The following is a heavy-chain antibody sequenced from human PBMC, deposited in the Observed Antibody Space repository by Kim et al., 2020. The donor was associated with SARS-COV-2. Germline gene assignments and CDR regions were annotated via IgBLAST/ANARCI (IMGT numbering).Heavy chain of an antibody. Sequence: GGSLRLSCAASGFTFSSYSMNWVRQAPGKGLEWVSSISSSSSYIYYADSVKGRFTISRDNAKNSLYLQMNSLRAEDTAVYYCALVRGVTPDYYYYYGMDVWGQGTTVTVSS. CDR3: ALVRGVTPDYYYYYGMDV. CDR2: ISSSSSYI. V-gene: IGHV3-21*01. CDR1: GFTFSSYS. J-gene: IGHJ6*02. D-gene: IGHD3-10*02.